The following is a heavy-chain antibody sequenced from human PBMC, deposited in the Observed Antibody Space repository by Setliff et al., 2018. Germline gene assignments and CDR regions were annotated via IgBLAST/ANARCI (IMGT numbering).Heavy chain of an antibody. D-gene: IGHD3-10*01. CDR3: AGLYYYGSGSYPAPIDY. CDR2: IYYSGST. V-gene: IGHV4-39*01. CDR1: GGSISSSSYY. Sequence: PSETLSLTCTVSGGSISSSSYYWGWIRQPPGKGLEWIGSIYYSGSTSYNPSLKSRVTISVDTSKNQFSLKLSSVTAADTAVYYCAGLYYYGSGSYPAPIDYWGQGTLVTVSS. J-gene: IGHJ4*02.